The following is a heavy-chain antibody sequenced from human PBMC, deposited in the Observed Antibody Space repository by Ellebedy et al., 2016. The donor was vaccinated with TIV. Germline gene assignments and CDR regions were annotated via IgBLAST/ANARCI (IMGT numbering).Heavy chain of an antibody. J-gene: IGHJ6*02. D-gene: IGHD1/OR15-1a*01. Sequence: SVKVSCXASGGTFSSYAISWVRQAPGQGLEWMGGIIPIFGTANYAQKFQGRVTITADESTSTAYMELSSLRSEDTAVYYCASGGTPYYYGMDVWGQGTTVTVSS. CDR1: GGTFSSYA. V-gene: IGHV1-69*13. CDR3: ASGGTPYYYGMDV. CDR2: IIPIFGTA.